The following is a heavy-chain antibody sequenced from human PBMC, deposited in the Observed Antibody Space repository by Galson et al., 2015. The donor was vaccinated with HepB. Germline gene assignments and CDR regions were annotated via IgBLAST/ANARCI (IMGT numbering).Heavy chain of an antibody. CDR2: IWYDGSNK. CDR1: GFTFSTYG. CDR3: ARCYDFWSGCYAFDI. J-gene: IGHJ3*02. D-gene: IGHD3-3*01. Sequence: SLRLSCAASGFTFSTYGMHWVRQAPGKGLEWVAVIWYDGSNKYYADSVKGRFTISRDNSKNTLYLQMNSLRAEDTAVYYCARCYDFWSGCYAFDIWGQGTMVTVSS. V-gene: IGHV3-33*01.